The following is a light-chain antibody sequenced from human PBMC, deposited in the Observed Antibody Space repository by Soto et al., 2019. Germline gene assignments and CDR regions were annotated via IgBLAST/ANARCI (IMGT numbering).Light chain of an antibody. CDR1: QSLSSTY. CDR3: QQYGSQLT. J-gene: IGKJ4*01. CDR2: GAS. Sequence: EIVLTQSPGTLSLSPGERATLSCRASQSLSSTYLAWYQQKPGQAPRLLIYGASRRATGIPDRFSGSGSGTDFTLTINRLEPEDFAVYYCQQYGSQLTFGGGTKVEI. V-gene: IGKV3-20*01.